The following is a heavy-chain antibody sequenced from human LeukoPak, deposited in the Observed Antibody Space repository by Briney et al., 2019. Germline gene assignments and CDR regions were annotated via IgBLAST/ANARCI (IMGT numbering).Heavy chain of an antibody. CDR3: GRGSSWYCGY. D-gene: IGHD6-13*01. V-gene: IGHV1-46*01. CDR2: ISPSGGST. J-gene: IGHJ4*02. CDR1: GYTFTSNY. Sequence: ASVKVSCKAFGYTFTSNYMHWVRQAPGQGPEWMGVISPSGGSTTYAQKFQGRVTLTRDMSTSTDYLELSSLRSEDTAVYYCGRGSSWYCGYWGQGTLVTVSS.